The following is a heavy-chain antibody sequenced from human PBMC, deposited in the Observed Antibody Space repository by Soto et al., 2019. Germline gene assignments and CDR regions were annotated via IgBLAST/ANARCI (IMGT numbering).Heavy chain of an antibody. CDR2: IYPGDSDT. V-gene: IGHV5-51*01. CDR1: GYRFTSYW. CDR3: AXGTRTHRGYYYGMDV. J-gene: IGHJ6*02. Sequence: GEAVKISCKGSGYRFTSYWIGWVRQMPGKGLEWMGIIYPGDSDTRYSPSFQGQVTISADKSISTAYLQWSSLKASDTAMYYCAXGTRTHRGYYYGMDVWGQGTTVTVSS.